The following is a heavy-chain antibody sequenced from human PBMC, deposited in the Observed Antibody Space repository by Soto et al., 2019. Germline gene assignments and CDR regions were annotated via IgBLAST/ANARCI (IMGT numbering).Heavy chain of an antibody. D-gene: IGHD2-2*01. J-gene: IGHJ4*02. CDR3: AFSTLPRTRDPVY. CDR1: GGSISRGCYS. CDR2: IYHSGST. Sequence: SETLALTFAVSGGSISRGCYSWSWIRQPPGKGLEWIGYIYHSGSTYYNPSLKSRVTISGDTSNNQFSLKLSSVTAADTALYYGAFSTLPRTRDPVYWGQGALVTVSS. V-gene: IGHV4-30-2*01.